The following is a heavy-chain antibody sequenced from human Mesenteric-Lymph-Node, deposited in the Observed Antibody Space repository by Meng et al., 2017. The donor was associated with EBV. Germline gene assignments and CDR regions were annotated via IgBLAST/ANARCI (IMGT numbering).Heavy chain of an antibody. CDR1: GYTFTNYA. Sequence: QGQLVQSGFELKKPGASVKVSCKASGYTFTNYAMNWVRQAPGQGLEWVGWFNTISGNPAYGQGFTGRFVFSWDTSVSTAYLQISSLKTEDTAVYDCARENPGDYIDYWGQGTLVTVSS. CDR3: ARENPGDYIDY. V-gene: IGHV7-4-1*02. J-gene: IGHJ4*02. CDR2: FNTISGNP. D-gene: IGHD1-14*01.